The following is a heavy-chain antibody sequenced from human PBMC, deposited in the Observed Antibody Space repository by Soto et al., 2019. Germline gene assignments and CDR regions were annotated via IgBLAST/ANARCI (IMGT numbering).Heavy chain of an antibody. V-gene: IGHV1-3*05. CDR2: INAGNGNT. CDR3: ARAVSAPADFDS. J-gene: IGHJ5*01. CDR1: GYTFTGYA. Sequence: QVQLVQSGAEEKKPGASVKVSCKASGYTFTGYAMHWVRQAPGQRLEWMGWINAGNGNTKYSKKFQGRVTITRNTSASTATRGVGSLGSEDTAVYYCARAVSAPADFDSWGQGTLVTVSS.